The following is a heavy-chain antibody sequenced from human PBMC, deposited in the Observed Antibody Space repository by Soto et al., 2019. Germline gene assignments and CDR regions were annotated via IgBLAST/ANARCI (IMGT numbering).Heavy chain of an antibody. D-gene: IGHD6-13*01. CDR3: ARYRREAVAGYTLDN. Sequence: SETLSLTCTVSGGSISSNYWTWIRQPPGKGLEWIGYVYNSGSTNYNPSLKSRVTISEDTSKSQFSLKVNSMTAADTAAYYCARYRREAVAGYTLDNWGQG. CDR1: GGSISSNY. J-gene: IGHJ4*02. V-gene: IGHV4-59*01. CDR2: VYNSGST.